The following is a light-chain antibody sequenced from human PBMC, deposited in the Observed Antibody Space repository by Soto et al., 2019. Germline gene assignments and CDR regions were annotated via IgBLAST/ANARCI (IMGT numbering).Light chain of an antibody. CDR2: DVS. J-gene: IGLJ1*01. Sequence: QSALTQPSSVSGSPGQSVTISCTGTSSDVGGYNYVSWYQQHPGKAPKLMIYDVSKRPSGVPDRFSGSKSGNTASLTISGLQAEDEADYYCCSYAGSYTVIFGTGTKLTVL. V-gene: IGLV2-11*01. CDR3: CSYAGSYTVI. CDR1: SSDVGGYNY.